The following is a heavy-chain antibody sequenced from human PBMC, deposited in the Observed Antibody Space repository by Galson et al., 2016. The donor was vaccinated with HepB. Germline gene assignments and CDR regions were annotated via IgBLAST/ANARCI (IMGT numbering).Heavy chain of an antibody. J-gene: IGHJ1*01. V-gene: IGHV4-59*08. CDR3: ASHFDVVDLGRSFDN. CDR2: IYHSGYS. D-gene: IGHD2-2*01. CDR1: LGSVSGAY. Sequence: SETLSLTCTVSLGSVSGAYWSWIRQSSGKGLEWIGCIYHSGYSMSNPSLKSRGTISVDPSKNQFSLMLSSVTAADTAVYYCASHFDVVDLGRSFDNWGQGALITVSS.